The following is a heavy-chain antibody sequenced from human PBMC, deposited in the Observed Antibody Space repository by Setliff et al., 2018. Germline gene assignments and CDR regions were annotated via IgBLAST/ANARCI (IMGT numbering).Heavy chain of an antibody. V-gene: IGHV1-18*01. CDR2: ISPYNSNT. D-gene: IGHD4-17*01. CDR3: ARDLSTTVMTRSWYYFDY. J-gene: IGHJ4*02. CDR1: GYTFATYG. Sequence: ASVKVSCKASGYTFATYGISWVRQAPGQGLEWMGWISPYNSNTNYAQNFQGRVTMTTDASTSTAYMELRSLRSDDTAMYYCARDLSTTVMTRSWYYFDYWGQGTWVTVSS.